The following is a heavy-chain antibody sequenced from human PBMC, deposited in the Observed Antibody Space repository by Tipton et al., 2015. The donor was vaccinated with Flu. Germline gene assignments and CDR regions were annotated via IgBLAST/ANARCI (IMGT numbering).Heavy chain of an antibody. V-gene: IGHV4-31*03. D-gene: IGHD3-22*01. Sequence: TLSLTCTVSGGSVSSGGRYWSWIRQHPGKGLEWIGYIHYSGSTYYNPSLKSRVTISVDTSKNQFSLKLSSVTVADTAVYYCARRLVDTSGYYDDDYWGQGILVTVSP. CDR3: ARRLVDTSGYYDDDY. CDR2: IHYSGST. CDR1: GGSVSSGGRY. J-gene: IGHJ4*02.